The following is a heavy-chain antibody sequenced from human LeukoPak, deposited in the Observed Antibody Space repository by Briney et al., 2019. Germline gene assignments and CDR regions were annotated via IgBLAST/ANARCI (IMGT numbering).Heavy chain of an antibody. D-gene: IGHD6-19*01. V-gene: IGHV3-49*04. J-gene: IGHJ6*03. Sequence: GGSLRLSCTASGFTFGDYAMGWVRQAPGKGLEWVGFIRSKAYGGTTEYAASVKGRFTISRDDSKGIAYLQINSLKTEDTAVYYCTRVEWGYTSAPKYFYYYYYMDVWGKGTTVTVSS. CDR3: TRVEWGYTSAPKYFYYYYYMDV. CDR2: IRSKAYGGTT. CDR1: GFTFGDYA.